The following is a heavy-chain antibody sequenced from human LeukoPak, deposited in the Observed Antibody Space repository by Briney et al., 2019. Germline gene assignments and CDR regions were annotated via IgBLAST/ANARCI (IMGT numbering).Heavy chain of an antibody. CDR2: MNPNSGNT. CDR1: GYTFTSYD. V-gene: IGHV1-8*01. CDR3: ASSAYCSGGSCYSSFDY. J-gene: IGHJ4*02. Sequence: ASVKVSCKASGYTFTSYDINWVRQATGQGLEWMGWMNPNSGNTAYAQKFQGRVTMTRNTSISTAYMELSSLRSEDTAVYYCASSAYCSGGSCYSSFDYWGPGTLVTVSS. D-gene: IGHD2-15*01.